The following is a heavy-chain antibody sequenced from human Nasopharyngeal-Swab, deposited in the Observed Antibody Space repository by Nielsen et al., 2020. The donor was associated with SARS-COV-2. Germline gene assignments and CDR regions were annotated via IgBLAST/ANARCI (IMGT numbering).Heavy chain of an antibody. V-gene: IGHV4-30-4*01. Sequence: SETLSLTCTVSGGSISSGDYYWSWIHQPPGKGLEWIGYIYYSGSTYYNPSLKSRVTISVDTSKNQFSLKLSSVTAADTAVYYCARDWELLGFDYWGQGTLVTVSS. CDR2: IYYSGST. D-gene: IGHD1-26*01. CDR3: ARDWELLGFDY. J-gene: IGHJ4*02. CDR1: GGSISSGDYY.